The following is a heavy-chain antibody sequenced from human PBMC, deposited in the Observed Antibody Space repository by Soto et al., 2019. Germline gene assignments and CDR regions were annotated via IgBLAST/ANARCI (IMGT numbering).Heavy chain of an antibody. CDR3: VNIRSGISFMGFFDY. CDR2: ISGSANDI. Sequence: EVQLLESGGGLVQPGGSLRLSCAASGFTFSSHAMNWVRQAPGKGLEWVSAISGSANDIYYADSVKGRFTISRDSSTNTRFLQMNSLRAEDTAVYYCVNIRSGISFMGFFDYLGQGILVTFSS. V-gene: IGHV3-23*01. J-gene: IGHJ4*02. CDR1: GFTFSSHA. D-gene: IGHD3-16*01.